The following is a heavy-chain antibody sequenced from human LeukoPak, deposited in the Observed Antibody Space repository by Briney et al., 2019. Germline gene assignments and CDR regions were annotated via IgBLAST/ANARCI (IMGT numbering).Heavy chain of an antibody. V-gene: IGHV3-48*01. J-gene: IGHJ4*02. D-gene: IGHD3-3*01. CDR1: GFNFSTYN. CDR2: ISTSSRTI. Sequence: GGSLRLSCAVSGFNFSTYNMNWVRQAPGKGLEWVSYISTSSRTIYYADSVKGRFTISRDNAKNSLYLQMNSLGAGDTAVYYCARDGYDFWSDYPTTLDYWGQGTLVTVSS. CDR3: ARDGYDFWSDYPTTLDY.